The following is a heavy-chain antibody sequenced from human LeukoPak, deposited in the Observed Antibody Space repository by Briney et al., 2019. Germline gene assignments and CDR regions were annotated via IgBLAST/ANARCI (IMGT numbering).Heavy chain of an antibody. D-gene: IGHD2-21*02. V-gene: IGHV5-51*01. CDR1: GYRFTSYW. CDR3: ARFVYCGGDCSNWFDP. J-gene: IGHJ5*02. CDR2: IYPADSDT. Sequence: GESLKISCKGSGYRFTSYWIGWVRQMPGKGLEWMGMIYPADSDTRYSPSFQGQVTISADKSISTAYLQWSSLKASDSAMYYCARFVYCGGDCSNWFDPWGQGTLVTVSS.